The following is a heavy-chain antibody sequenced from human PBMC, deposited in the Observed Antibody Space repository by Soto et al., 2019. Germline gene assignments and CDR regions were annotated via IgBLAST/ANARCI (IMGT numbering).Heavy chain of an antibody. CDR2: IIPIFGTA. D-gene: IGHD6-19*01. J-gene: IGHJ6*02. CDR1: GGTFSSYA. Sequence: SVKVSCKASGGTFSSYAISWVRQAPGQGLEWMGGIIPIFGTANYAQKFQGRVTITADESTSTAYMELSSLRSEDTAVYYCARLEAVAGAGSFYYYGMDVWGQGTTVTVSS. CDR3: ARLEAVAGAGSFYYYGMDV. V-gene: IGHV1-69*13.